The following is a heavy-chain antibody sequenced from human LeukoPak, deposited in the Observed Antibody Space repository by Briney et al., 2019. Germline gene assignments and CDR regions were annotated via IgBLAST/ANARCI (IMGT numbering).Heavy chain of an antibody. J-gene: IGHJ6*03. CDR2: IYHSGST. CDR3: ARETGTSWYDYYYYYIDV. CDR1: AYSISSGYY. V-gene: IGHV4-38-2*02. D-gene: IGHD6-13*01. Sequence: PSETLSLTCTVSAYSISSGYYWGWIRQPPGKGLECIGSIYHSGSTYYNPSLKSRVTISVDTSKNQFSLRLSSVTAADTAVYYCARETGTSWYDYYYYYIDVWGKGTTVTVSS.